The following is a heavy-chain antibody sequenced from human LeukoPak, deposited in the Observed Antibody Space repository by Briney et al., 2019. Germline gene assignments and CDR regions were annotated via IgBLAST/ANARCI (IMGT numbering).Heavy chain of an antibody. V-gene: IGHV1-46*01. CDR3: ARTVTYYDSSGFYYYYYMDV. CDR1: GYTFTSYY. Sequence: ASVKVSCKASGYTFTSYYMHWVRQAPGQGLEWMGIINPSGGSTSYAQKFQGRVTMTRDTSTSTVYMELSSLRSEDTAVYYCARTVTYYDSSGFYYYYYMDVWGKGTTVTISS. J-gene: IGHJ6*03. CDR2: INPSGGST. D-gene: IGHD3-22*01.